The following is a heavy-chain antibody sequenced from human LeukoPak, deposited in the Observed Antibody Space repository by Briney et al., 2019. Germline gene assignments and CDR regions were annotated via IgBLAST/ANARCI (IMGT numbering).Heavy chain of an antibody. J-gene: IGHJ4*02. CDR2: ITTSDGST. D-gene: IGHD7-27*01. CDR1: GFTFSSYT. Sequence: GGSLRLSCAASGFTFSSYTMSWVRQAPGKGLEWVSTITTSDGSTYYADSVKGRFTVSRDNSKNTLFLQMNSLRAEDTAVYYCAKDGGLWVSAHWGDSWGRGTLVTVSS. CDR3: AKDGGLWVSAHWGDS. V-gene: IGHV3-23*01.